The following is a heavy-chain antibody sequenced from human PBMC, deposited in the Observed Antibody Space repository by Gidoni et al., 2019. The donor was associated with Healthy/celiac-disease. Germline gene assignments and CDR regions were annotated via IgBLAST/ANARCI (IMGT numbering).Heavy chain of an antibody. CDR2: ISYDGSNK. D-gene: IGHD4-17*01. V-gene: IGHV3-30-3*01. J-gene: IGHJ4*02. CDR1: GFTFSSYA. CDR3: ARDADYGDYPLYYFDY. Sequence: QVQLVESGGGVVQPGRSLRLSCAASGFTFSSYAMHWVRQAPGKGLEWVAVISYDGSNKYYADSVKGRFTISRDNSKNTLYLQMNSLRAEDTAVYYCARDADYGDYPLYYFDYWGQGTLVTVSS.